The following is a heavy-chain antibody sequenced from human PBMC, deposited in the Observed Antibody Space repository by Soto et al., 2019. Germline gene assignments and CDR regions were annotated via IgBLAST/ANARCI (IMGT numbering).Heavy chain of an antibody. CDR3: AKEDFYYYDSSGYPDY. CDR1: GFTFSSYG. D-gene: IGHD3-22*01. J-gene: IGHJ4*02. Sequence: GGSLRLCCAASGFTFSSYGMHWVRQAPGKGLEWVAVISYDGSNKYYADSVKGRFTISRDNSKNTLYLQMNSLRAEDTAVYYCAKEDFYYYDSSGYPDYWGQGTLVTAPQ. V-gene: IGHV3-30*18. CDR2: ISYDGSNK.